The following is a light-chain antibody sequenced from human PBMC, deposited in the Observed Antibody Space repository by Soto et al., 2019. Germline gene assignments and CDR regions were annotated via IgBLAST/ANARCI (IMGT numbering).Light chain of an antibody. CDR3: QRRSNWPPT. Sequence: EIVLTQSPATLSLSPGERATLSCRASQSVRSYLAWYQQRPGQAPRLLIFDASSRAAGIPARFSGSGSGTDFTLTISSLEPEDFAVYYCQRRSNWPPTFGPGTKVEIK. J-gene: IGKJ3*01. V-gene: IGKV3-11*01. CDR2: DAS. CDR1: QSVRSY.